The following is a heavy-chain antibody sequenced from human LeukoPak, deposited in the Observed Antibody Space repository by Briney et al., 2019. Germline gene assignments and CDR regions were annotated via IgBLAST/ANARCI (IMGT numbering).Heavy chain of an antibody. Sequence: SETLSLTCTVSGGSIGSYYWSWIRQPPGKGLEWIGYIYFTGSTNYNPSLKSRVTISVDTSNNQFSLKLSSVTAADTAVYYCARRYCTDGVCYLISWGQGTLVTVSS. D-gene: IGHD2-8*01. CDR1: GGSIGSYY. CDR3: ARRYCTDGVCYLIS. CDR2: IYFTGST. V-gene: IGHV4-59*12. J-gene: IGHJ5*02.